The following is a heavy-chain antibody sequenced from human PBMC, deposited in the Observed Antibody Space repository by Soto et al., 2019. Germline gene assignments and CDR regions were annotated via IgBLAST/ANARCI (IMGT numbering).Heavy chain of an antibody. J-gene: IGHJ6*02. Sequence: QVQLVQSGAEVKKPGSSVKVSCKASGGTFSSYAISWVRQAPGQGLEWMGGIIPIFGTANYAQKFQGRVTITADESTSTAYMELSSLRSDDTAVYYCARGLPPSKHYYYGMDVWGQGTTVTVSS. V-gene: IGHV1-69*01. D-gene: IGHD4-4*01. CDR1: GGTFSSYA. CDR3: ARGLPPSKHYYYGMDV. CDR2: IIPIFGTA.